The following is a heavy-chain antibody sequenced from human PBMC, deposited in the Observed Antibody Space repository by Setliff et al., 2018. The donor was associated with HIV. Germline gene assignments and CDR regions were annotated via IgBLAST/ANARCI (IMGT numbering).Heavy chain of an antibody. D-gene: IGHD6-19*01. CDR2: ISGSGAST. Sequence: PGGSLRLSCAASGFTLNTYAMSWVRQAPGKGLEWVSVISGSGASTFYADSVKGRLTISRDNSKNALSLQMNSLRAEDTALYYCARIDVAVVGDDTFDVWGQGTMVTVSS. CDR1: GFTLNTYA. CDR3: ARIDVAVVGDDTFDV. J-gene: IGHJ3*01. V-gene: IGHV3-23*01.